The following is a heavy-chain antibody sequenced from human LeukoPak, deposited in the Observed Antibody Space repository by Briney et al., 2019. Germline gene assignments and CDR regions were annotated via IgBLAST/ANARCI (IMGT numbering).Heavy chain of an antibody. Sequence: GASVKVSCKASGGTSSSYAISWVRQAPGQGLEWMGGIIPIFGTANYAQKFQGRVTITADESTSTAYMELSSLRSEDTAVYYCARGKFDYDHVWGSYRYRSFDYWGQGTLVTVSS. V-gene: IGHV1-69*13. J-gene: IGHJ4*02. CDR2: IIPIFGTA. CDR3: ARGKFDYDHVWGSYRYRSFDY. CDR1: GGTSSSYA. D-gene: IGHD3-16*02.